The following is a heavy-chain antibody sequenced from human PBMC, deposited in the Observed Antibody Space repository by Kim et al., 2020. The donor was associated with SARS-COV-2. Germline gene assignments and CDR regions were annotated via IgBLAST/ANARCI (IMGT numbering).Heavy chain of an antibody. V-gene: IGHV3-23*01. D-gene: IGHD4-17*01. CDR3: AKGNGGNYGYYFDY. CDR1: GFTFSSYA. J-gene: IGHJ4*02. CDR2: ISVSGGSI. Sequence: GGSLRLSCAASGFTFSSYAMNWVRQAPGKVLEWVSGISVSGGSIKYADSVKGRFTISRDNSKNTLFLQMDSLRDEDTALYYCAKGNGGNYGYYFDYWGQGTLVTVSS.